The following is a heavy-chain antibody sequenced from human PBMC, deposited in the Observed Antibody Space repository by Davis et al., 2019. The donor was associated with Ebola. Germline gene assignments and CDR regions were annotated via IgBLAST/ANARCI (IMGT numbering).Heavy chain of an antibody. J-gene: IGHJ3*02. D-gene: IGHD3-22*01. CDR1: GGSMSNYY. Sequence: MPSETLSLTCTVSGGSMSNYYWSWIRQPPGKGLEWIGYIYYSGSTNYNPSLKSRVTISVDTSKNQFSLKLSSVTAADTAVYYCARCQTSYYYDSSGYYSQGDAFDIWGQGTMVTVSS. V-gene: IGHV4-59*01. CDR2: IYYSGST. CDR3: ARCQTSYYYDSSGYYSQGDAFDI.